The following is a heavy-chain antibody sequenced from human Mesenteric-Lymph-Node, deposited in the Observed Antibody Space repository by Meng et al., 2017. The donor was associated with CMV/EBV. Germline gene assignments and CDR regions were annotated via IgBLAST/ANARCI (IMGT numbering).Heavy chain of an antibody. CDR1: GGSISSSSYY. D-gene: IGHD3-22*01. V-gene: IGHV4-39*01. J-gene: IGHJ4*02. CDR3: ARREESSGLDY. Sequence: SETLSLTCTVSGGSISSSSYYWGWIRQPPGQGLEWIGSIYYSGSTYYNPSLKSRVTISVDTSKNQFSLKLSSVTAADTAVYYCARREESSGLDYWGQGTLVTVSS. CDR2: IYYSGST.